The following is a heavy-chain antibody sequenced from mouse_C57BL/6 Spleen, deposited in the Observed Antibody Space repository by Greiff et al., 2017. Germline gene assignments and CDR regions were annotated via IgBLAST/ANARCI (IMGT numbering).Heavy chain of an antibody. CDR1: GYTFTNYW. V-gene: IGHV1-63*01. Sequence: VKLVESGAELVRPGTSVKMSCKASGYTFTNYWIGWAKQRPGHGLEWIGDIYPGGGYTNYNEKFKGKATLTADKSSSTAYMQFSSLTSEDSAIYCCARSGGTAHALYYAMDYWGQGTSVTVSS. J-gene: IGHJ4*01. CDR2: IYPGGGYT. D-gene: IGHD3-2*02. CDR3: ARSGGTAHALYYAMDY.